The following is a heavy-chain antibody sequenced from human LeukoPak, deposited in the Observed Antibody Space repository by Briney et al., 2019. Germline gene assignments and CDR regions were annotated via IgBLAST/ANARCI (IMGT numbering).Heavy chain of an antibody. Sequence: GGSLRLSCAASGFTFSSYAMSWVRQAPGKGLEWVSSIRGSGGSTYYADSVKGRFTISRDNSKNTLYLQMNSLRAEDTAVYYYAKSGYDYAEYFQHWGQGTLVTVSS. V-gene: IGHV3-23*01. CDR2: IRGSGGST. CDR1: GFTFSSYA. J-gene: IGHJ1*01. CDR3: AKSGYDYAEYFQH. D-gene: IGHD5-12*01.